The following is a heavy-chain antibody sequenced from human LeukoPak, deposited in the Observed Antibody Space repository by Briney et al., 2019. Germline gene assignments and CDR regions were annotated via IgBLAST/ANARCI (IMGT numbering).Heavy chain of an antibody. J-gene: IGHJ3*02. D-gene: IGHD2-2*01. V-gene: IGHV4-31*03. CDR3: ASGRLGLCSRTNCYDDDFDI. CDR1: GDSVSSDGNY. CDR2: ISYSGST. Sequence: PSETLSLTCTVSGDSVSSDGNYWSWLRQHAGKGLEWIGYISYSGSTDYNPSLKSRIAISVDTSKNQFSLRLNSLTAADTAVYYCASGRLGLCSRTNCYDDDFDIWGQGTMVTVSS.